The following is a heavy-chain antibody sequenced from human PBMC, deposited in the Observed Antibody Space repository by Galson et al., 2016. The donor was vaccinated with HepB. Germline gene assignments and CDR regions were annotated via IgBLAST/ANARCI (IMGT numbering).Heavy chain of an antibody. J-gene: IGHJ4*02. CDR2: FGESGGSP. Sequence: SLRLSCAASGFTFSIYNMYWVRQTPGKGLEYVSNFGESGGSPSYADSVRDRFTVSRDNSKNSLSLHMSSLRTEDTAVYHCVAWGPRLIWGQGTLVTVSS. CDR3: VAWGPRLI. CDR1: GFTFSIYN. V-gene: IGHV3-64D*06. D-gene: IGHD3-16*01.